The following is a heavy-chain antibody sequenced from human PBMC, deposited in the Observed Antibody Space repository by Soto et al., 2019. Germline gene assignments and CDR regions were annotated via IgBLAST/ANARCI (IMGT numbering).Heavy chain of an antibody. V-gene: IGHV1-69*06. Sequence: GASVKVSCKASGGTFSSYAISWVRQAPGQGLEWMGGIIPIFGTANYAQKFQGRVTITADKSTSTAYMELSSLRSEDTAVYYCARGREIFGAVTPFEYWGQGTQVTVSS. CDR2: IIPIFGTA. CDR1: GGTFSSYA. CDR3: ARGREIFGAVTPFEY. D-gene: IGHD3-3*01. J-gene: IGHJ4*02.